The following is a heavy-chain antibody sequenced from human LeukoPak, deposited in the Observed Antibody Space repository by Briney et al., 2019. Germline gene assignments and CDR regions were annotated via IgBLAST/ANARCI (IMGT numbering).Heavy chain of an antibody. J-gene: IGHJ4*02. CDR2: ISGGGETR. CDR1: GFTFSLYE. CDR3: ARDASGHALPFDY. Sequence: GGSLRLSCAASGFTFSLYEMNWVRQAPVKGLEWVSYISGGGETRYYADSVKGRFTISRDNGKNSLYLQMNSLRAEDTAVYYCARDASGHALPFDYWGQGTLVTVSS. V-gene: IGHV3-48*03. D-gene: IGHD2-2*01.